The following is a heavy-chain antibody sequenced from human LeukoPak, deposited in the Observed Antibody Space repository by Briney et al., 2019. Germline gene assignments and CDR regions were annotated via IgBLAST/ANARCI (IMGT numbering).Heavy chain of an antibody. CDR3: ARGGPVYYDSSGYHPPVFDY. V-gene: IGHV3-21*01. CDR2: ISSSSSYI. J-gene: IGHJ4*02. Sequence: GGSLRLSCAASGFTFSSYGTNWVRQAPGKGLEWVSSISSSSSYIKYADSVKGRFTISRDNAKNSLYLQMNSLRAEDTAVYYCARGGPVYYDSSGYHPPVFDYWGQGTLVPVSS. CDR1: GFTFSSYG. D-gene: IGHD3-22*01.